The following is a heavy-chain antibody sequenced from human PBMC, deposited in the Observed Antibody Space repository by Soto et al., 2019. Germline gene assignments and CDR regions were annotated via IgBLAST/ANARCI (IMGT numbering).Heavy chain of an antibody. V-gene: IGHV6-1*01. CDR1: GDSVSSNSAA. Sequence: PSQTLSLTCAISGDSVSSNSAAWNWIRQSPPRGLEWLGRTYYRSKWYNDYAVSVKSRITINPDTSKNQFSLQLNSVTPEDTAVYYCARGYCSSTSCYTSAFDIWGQGTMVTVSS. J-gene: IGHJ3*02. CDR2: TYYRSKWYN. D-gene: IGHD2-2*02. CDR3: ARGYCSSTSCYTSAFDI.